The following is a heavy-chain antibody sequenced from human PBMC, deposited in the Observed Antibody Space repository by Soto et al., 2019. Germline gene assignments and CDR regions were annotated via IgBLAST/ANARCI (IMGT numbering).Heavy chain of an antibody. Sequence: ASVKVXCKASGYTFXSYGISWVRQXPGQGLEWMGWISAYNGNTNYAQKLQGRVTMTTDTSTSTAYMELRSLRSDDTAVYFCARDRHGYDFWSGYQFDYWGQGTLVTVSS. D-gene: IGHD3-3*01. CDR1: GYTFXSYG. J-gene: IGHJ4*02. CDR2: ISAYNGNT. V-gene: IGHV1-18*01. CDR3: ARDRHGYDFWSGYQFDY.